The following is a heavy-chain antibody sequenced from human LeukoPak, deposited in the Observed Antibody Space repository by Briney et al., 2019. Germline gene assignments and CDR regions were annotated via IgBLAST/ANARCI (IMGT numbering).Heavy chain of an antibody. CDR1: GYTFTSYG. Sequence: ASVKVSCKASGYTFTSYGISWVRQAPGQGLEWMGWISAYNGNTNYAQKLQGRVTMTTDTSTSTAYMELRSLRSDDTAVYYCARFRGSSLPLYYFEYWGQGTLVTVSS. J-gene: IGHJ4*02. CDR3: ARFRGSSLPLYYFEY. V-gene: IGHV1-18*01. CDR2: ISAYNGNT. D-gene: IGHD6-6*01.